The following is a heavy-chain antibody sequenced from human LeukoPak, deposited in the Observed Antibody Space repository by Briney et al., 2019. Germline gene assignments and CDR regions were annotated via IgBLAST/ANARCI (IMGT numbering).Heavy chain of an antibody. Sequence: GGSLRLSCAAPGFTFSSYSMNWVRQAPGKGLEWVSSISSSSSYIYYADSVKGRFTISRDNAKNSLYLQMNSLRAEDTAVYYCSSQYYDFWSGYDTYFDYWGQGTLVTVSS. CDR2: ISSSSSYI. V-gene: IGHV3-21*01. D-gene: IGHD3-3*01. J-gene: IGHJ4*02. CDR1: GFTFSSYS. CDR3: SSQYYDFWSGYDTYFDY.